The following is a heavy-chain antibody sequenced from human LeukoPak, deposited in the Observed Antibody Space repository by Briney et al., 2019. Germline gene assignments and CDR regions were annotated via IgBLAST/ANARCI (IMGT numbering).Heavy chain of an antibody. CDR2: IYYSGST. V-gene: IGHV4-39*01. J-gene: IGHJ5*02. Sequence: NASETLSLTCTVSGGSISSSSYYWGWIRQPPGKGLEWIGSIYYSGSTYYNPSLKSRLTISVDTSKNQFSLKLSSVTAADTAVYYCARHNYYGSGSYRFGFDPWGPGTLVTVSS. D-gene: IGHD3-10*01. CDR1: GGSISSSSYY. CDR3: ARHNYYGSGSYRFGFDP.